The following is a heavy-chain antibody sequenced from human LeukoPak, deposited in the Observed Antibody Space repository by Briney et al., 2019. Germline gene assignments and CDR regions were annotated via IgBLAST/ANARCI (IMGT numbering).Heavy chain of an antibody. CDR3: TSIIVVANFDH. J-gene: IGHJ4*02. D-gene: IGHD3-22*01. V-gene: IGHV3-73*01. CDR1: GFTFSDSA. Sequence: GGSLTLSCAASGFTFSDSAMHWVRQASGKGLEWVGRIRSKGNSYATAYAASVKGRFTISRDDSKKTAYLQMNSLKTEDTAVYYCTSIIVVANFDHWGQGTLVTVSS. CDR2: IRSKGNSYAT.